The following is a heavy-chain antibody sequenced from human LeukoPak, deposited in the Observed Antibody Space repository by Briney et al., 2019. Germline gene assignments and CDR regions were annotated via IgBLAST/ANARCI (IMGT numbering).Heavy chain of an antibody. CDR2: IIPILGIA. CDR3: ARVRVAVAAHGGNFFDY. J-gene: IGHJ4*02. CDR1: GGTFSSYA. D-gene: IGHD6-19*01. Sequence: ASVKVSCKASGGTFSSYAISWVRQAPGQGLEWMGRIIPILGIANYAQKFQGRVTITADKSTSTAYTELSSLRSEDTAVYYCARVRVAVAAHGGNFFDYWGQGALVTVSS. V-gene: IGHV1-69*04.